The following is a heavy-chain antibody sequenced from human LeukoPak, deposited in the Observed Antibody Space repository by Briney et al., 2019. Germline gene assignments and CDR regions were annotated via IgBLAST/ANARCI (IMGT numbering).Heavy chain of an antibody. V-gene: IGHV4-59*08. CDR1: GGSISSYY. CDR2: IYYSGST. Sequence: SETLSLACTVSGGSISSYYWSWIRQPPGKGLEWIGYIYYSGSTNYNPSLKSRVTISVDTSRNQFSLKLSSVTAADTAVYYCARGGIPDYWGQGILVTVSS. J-gene: IGHJ4*02. D-gene: IGHD2-21*01. CDR3: ARGGIPDY.